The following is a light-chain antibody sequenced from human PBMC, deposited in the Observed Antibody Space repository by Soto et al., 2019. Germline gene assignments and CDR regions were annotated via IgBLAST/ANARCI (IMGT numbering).Light chain of an antibody. CDR3: CSYAGSGTLL. J-gene: IGLJ2*01. CDR1: SSDVGKYSA. Sequence: QSALTQPASVSGSPGQSITISCTGTSSDVGKYSAVSWYQQHPGTAPKLMIYEVSKWPSGVSNRFSGSKSGNTASLTISGLEADDEADYCCCSYAGSGTLLFGGGTKVTVL. V-gene: IGLV2-23*02. CDR2: EVS.